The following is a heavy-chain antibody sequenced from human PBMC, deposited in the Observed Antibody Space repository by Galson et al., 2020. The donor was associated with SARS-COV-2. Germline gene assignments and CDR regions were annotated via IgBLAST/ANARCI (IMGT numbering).Heavy chain of an antibody. CDR3: ARGLVL. J-gene: IGHJ4*02. CDR2: IYTSGST. V-gene: IGHV4-61*02. Sequence: SETLSLTCSVSGGSISSGSYFWSWIRQPAGEALEWIGRIYTSGSTNYNPSLKSRVTISVDTSKNQFSLELTSATASDTAVYYCARGLVLWGRGTLVTVSS. D-gene: IGHD2-8*02. CDR1: GGSISSGSYF.